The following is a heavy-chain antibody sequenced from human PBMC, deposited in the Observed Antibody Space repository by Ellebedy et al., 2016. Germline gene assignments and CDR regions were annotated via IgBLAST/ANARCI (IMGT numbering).Heavy chain of an antibody. Sequence: ASVKVSXXPSGYTFTNYDFNWVRQATGQGLEWMGWMNPKSGDSNFAQKFRGRLTMTRNISITTAYMELSSLTSEDTAVYYCATAVDQACDYWGQGTLVTVSS. D-gene: IGHD2-2*01. CDR1: GYTFTNYD. J-gene: IGHJ4*02. V-gene: IGHV1-8*01. CDR2: MNPKSGDS. CDR3: ATAVDQACDY.